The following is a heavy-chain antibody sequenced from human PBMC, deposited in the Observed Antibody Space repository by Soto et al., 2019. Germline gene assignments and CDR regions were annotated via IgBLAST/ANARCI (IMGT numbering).Heavy chain of an antibody. D-gene: IGHD6-13*01. Sequence: PSETLSLTCTVSGGSISSVDYYWSWIRQPPGKGLEWIGSIYYSGSTYYNPSLKSRVTISVDTSKNQFSLKLNSVTAADTAMYYCASRHSSPYFDYWGQGTLVTVSS. CDR3: ASRHSSPYFDY. CDR1: GGSISSVDYY. J-gene: IGHJ4*02. CDR2: IYYSGST. V-gene: IGHV4-30-4*01.